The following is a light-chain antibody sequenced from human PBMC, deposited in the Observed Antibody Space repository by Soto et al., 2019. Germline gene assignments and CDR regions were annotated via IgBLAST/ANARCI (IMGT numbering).Light chain of an antibody. J-gene: IGKJ2*01. CDR3: QQYHNWPPQYT. CDR1: QSVASY. Sequence: EIVMTQSPASLSVSPGDGATLSCRASQSVASYVAWYQQKPGQGPRLLIHGASTRAVGVPARFSGSGSGTDFTLTISSLQSEDFAVYYCQQYHNWPPQYTFGQGTKLQIK. CDR2: GAS. V-gene: IGKV3-15*01.